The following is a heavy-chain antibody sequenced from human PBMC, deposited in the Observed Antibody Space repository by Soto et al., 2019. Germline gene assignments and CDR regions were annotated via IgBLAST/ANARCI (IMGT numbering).Heavy chain of an antibody. J-gene: IGHJ4*02. D-gene: IGHD4-17*01. Sequence: PSETLSLNCTVSGGSTSSYYWSWIRQPPGKGLEWIGYIYYSGSTNYNPSLKSRVTISVDTSKNQFSLKLSSVTAADTALYYCARERTLYGDYGNYFDNWGQETLVTVSS. V-gene: IGHV4-59*01. CDR3: ARERTLYGDYGNYFDN. CDR2: IYYSGST. CDR1: GGSTSSYY.